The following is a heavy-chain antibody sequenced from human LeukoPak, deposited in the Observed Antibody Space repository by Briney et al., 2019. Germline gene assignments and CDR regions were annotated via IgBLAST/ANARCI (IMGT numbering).Heavy chain of an antibody. V-gene: IGHV3-23*01. Sequence: GGSLRLSCAASGFTFSSYAMSWVCQAPGKGLEWVSAISGSGGSTYYADSVKGRFTISRDNSKNTLYLQMNSLRAEDTAVYYCAKDGIAVAGPSGDYWGQGTLVTVSS. CDR2: ISGSGGST. J-gene: IGHJ4*02. CDR3: AKDGIAVAGPSGDY. CDR1: GFTFSSYA. D-gene: IGHD6-19*01.